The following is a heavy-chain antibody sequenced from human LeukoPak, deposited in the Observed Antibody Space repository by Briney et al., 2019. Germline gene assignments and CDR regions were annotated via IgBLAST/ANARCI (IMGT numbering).Heavy chain of an antibody. CDR2: ISDSGGST. J-gene: IGHJ4*02. D-gene: IGHD3-3*01. V-gene: IGHV3-23*01. CDR3: AKVPYYDFWSGYNRYFDY. CDR1: GFTFSSYA. Sequence: GGSLRLSCAASGFTFSSYAMSWVRQAPGKGLECVSAISDSGGSTYYANSVKGRFTISRDNSKNTLYLQMNSLRAEDTAVYYCAKVPYYDFWSGYNRYFDYWGQGTLVTVSS.